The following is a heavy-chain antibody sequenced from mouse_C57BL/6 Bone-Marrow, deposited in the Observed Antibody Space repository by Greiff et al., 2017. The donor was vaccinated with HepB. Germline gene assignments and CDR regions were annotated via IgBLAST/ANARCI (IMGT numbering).Heavy chain of an antibody. J-gene: IGHJ3*01. CDR3: VNSY. V-gene: IGHV1-59*01. CDR2: IDPSDSYT. Sequence: QVQLQQPGAELVRPGTSVKLSCKASGYTFTSYWMHWVKQRPGQGLEWIGVIDPSDSYTNYNQKFKGKSTLTVDTSSSTAYMQLSILPSEDSAVYYCVNSYWGQGTLVTVSA. CDR1: GYTFTSYW.